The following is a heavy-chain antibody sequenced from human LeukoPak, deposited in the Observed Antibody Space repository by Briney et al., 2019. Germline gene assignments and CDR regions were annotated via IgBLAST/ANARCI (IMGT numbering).Heavy chain of an antibody. Sequence: SQTLSLTCAISGDSVSNNRATWIWIRKSPSRGLELLGRTYSRSKWYSDYAVSVKSRITIHPDTSKNHFSLHLNSVTPEDTAVYYCARVLTLGAFDIWGQGTMVTVSS. V-gene: IGHV6-1*01. CDR1: GDSVSNNRAT. J-gene: IGHJ3*02. CDR3: ARVLTLGAFDI. CDR2: TYSRSKWYS.